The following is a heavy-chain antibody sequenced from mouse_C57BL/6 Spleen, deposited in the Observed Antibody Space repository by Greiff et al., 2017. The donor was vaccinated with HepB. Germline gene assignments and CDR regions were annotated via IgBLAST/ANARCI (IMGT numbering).Heavy chain of an antibody. CDR2: ISSGSSTI. J-gene: IGHJ1*03. Sequence: DVHLVESGGGLVKPGGSLKLSCAASGFTFSDYGMHWVRQAPEKGLEWVAYISSGSSTIYYADTVKGRFTISRDNAKNTLFLQMTSLRSEDTAMYYCARPDYYGSSYVWYFDVWGTGTTVTVSS. CDR3: ARPDYYGSSYVWYFDV. D-gene: IGHD1-1*01. V-gene: IGHV5-17*01. CDR1: GFTFSDYG.